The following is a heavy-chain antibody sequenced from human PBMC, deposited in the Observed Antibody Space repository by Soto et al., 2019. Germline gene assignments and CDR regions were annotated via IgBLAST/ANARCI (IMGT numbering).Heavy chain of an antibody. CDR2: VFYGGT. CDR1: GRSMSSNY. Sequence: QVHLQESGPGLVQPSETLSLTCSVSGRSMSSNYWSWIRQSPDKGLEWLGYVFYGGTDYNPSLGGRVRLSAEPSKARSPLRLLSVTVAAPAVYYSASYGGALYFESWAPGILVT. D-gene: IGHD3-10*01. CDR3: ASYGGALYFES. J-gene: IGHJ4*02. V-gene: IGHV4-59*01.